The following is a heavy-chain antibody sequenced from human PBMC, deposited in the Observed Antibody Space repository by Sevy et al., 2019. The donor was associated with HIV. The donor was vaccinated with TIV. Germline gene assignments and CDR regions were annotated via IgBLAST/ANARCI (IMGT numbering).Heavy chain of an antibody. Sequence: GGSLRLSCADSGFTFSTYAMSWVRQAPGKGLEWVSAISGSGGSTYYADSLKGRFSISRDNSKNTMYLQMNSLRAEDTAVYYCAKGDRTFYGMDVWGQGTTVTVSS. CDR2: ISGSGGST. V-gene: IGHV3-23*01. CDR3: AKGDRTFYGMDV. J-gene: IGHJ6*02. D-gene: IGHD2-15*01. CDR1: GFTFSTYA.